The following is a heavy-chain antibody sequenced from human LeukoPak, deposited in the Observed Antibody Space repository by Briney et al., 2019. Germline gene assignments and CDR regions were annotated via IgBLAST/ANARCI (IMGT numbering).Heavy chain of an antibody. V-gene: IGHV1-8*01. J-gene: IGHJ5*02. D-gene: IGHD3-16*01. Sequence: ASVKASCKASGYTFTRYDINWVRQATGQGLEWMGWMNPNSGNTGYAQKFQGRVTMTRSTSISTAYMELSSLRSEDTAVYYCARVLGGVWFDPWGQGTLVTVSS. CDR1: GYTFTRYD. CDR2: MNPNSGNT. CDR3: ARVLGGVWFDP.